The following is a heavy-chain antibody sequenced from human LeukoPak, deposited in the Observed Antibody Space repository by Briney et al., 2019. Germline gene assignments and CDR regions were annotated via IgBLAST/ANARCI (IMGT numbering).Heavy chain of an antibody. Sequence: PSETLSLTCAVSGYSISSGYFWGWIRQPPGKGLGWIGSIYHSGSTYYNPPLKSRVTISVDTSKNQFSLKLSAVTAADTAVYYCARLGGDDYNRYFDYWGQGTLVTVSS. CDR3: ARLGGDDYNRYFDY. CDR1: GYSISSGYF. V-gene: IGHV4-38-2*01. J-gene: IGHJ4*02. D-gene: IGHD5-24*01. CDR2: IYHSGST.